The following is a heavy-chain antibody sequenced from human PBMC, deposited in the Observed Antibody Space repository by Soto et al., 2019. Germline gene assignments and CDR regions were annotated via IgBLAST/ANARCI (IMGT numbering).Heavy chain of an antibody. V-gene: IGHV3-48*02. Sequence: EVQLVESGGGLVQPGGSLRLSCAASGFTFSSYSMNWVRQAPGKGLEWVSYISSSSSTIYYADSVKGRFTISRDNANNSLYLQTNSLRDEDTAVYDCARAYAHMVVVTATKWYFDLWGRGTLVTVSS. D-gene: IGHD2-21*02. CDR2: ISSSSSTI. J-gene: IGHJ2*01. CDR3: ARAYAHMVVVTATKWYFDL. CDR1: GFTFSSYS.